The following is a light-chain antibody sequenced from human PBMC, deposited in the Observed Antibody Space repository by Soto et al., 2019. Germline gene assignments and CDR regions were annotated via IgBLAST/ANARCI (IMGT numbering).Light chain of an antibody. Sequence: DIQMTQSPSTLSGSGGDRVTITCRASQTISSWLAWYQQKPGKAPKLLIYKASNLESGVPSRFSGSGSGTEFTLTISSLQPDDFATYYCQQYNSYSHTFGQGTKVDIK. CDR3: QQYNSYSHT. CDR2: KAS. J-gene: IGKJ1*01. V-gene: IGKV1-5*03. CDR1: QTISSW.